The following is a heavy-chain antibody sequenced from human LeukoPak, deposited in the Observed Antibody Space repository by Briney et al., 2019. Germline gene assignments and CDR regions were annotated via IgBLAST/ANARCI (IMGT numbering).Heavy chain of an antibody. V-gene: IGHV3-48*04. D-gene: IGHD6-6*01. J-gene: IGHJ4*02. CDR3: ARDGYSSSSLDY. CDR2: ISSSSNTI. Sequence: GGSLRLSCAASGFTLSSYSMNWVRQAPGKGLEWVSYISSSSNTIYYADSVKGRFTISRDNAKNSLYLQMNSLRAEDTAVYYCARDGYSSSSLDYWGQGTLVTVSS. CDR1: GFTLSSYS.